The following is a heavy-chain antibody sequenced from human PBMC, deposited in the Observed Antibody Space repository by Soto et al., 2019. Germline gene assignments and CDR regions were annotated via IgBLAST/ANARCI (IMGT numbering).Heavy chain of an antibody. J-gene: IGHJ4*02. CDR2: ISAYNGNT. V-gene: IGHV1-18*01. CDR3: ARDKGEYYDILTGDY. D-gene: IGHD3-9*01. CDR1: GYTFTSYG. Sequence: GASVKVSCKASGYTFTSYGISWVRQAPGQGLEWMGWISAYNGNTNYAQKLQGRVTMTTDTSTSTAYMELRGLRSDDTAVYYCARDKGEYYDILTGDYWGQGTLVTVSS.